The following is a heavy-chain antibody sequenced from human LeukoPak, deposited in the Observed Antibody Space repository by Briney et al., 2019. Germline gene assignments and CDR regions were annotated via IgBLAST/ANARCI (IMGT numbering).Heavy chain of an antibody. CDR1: GYSFTNYW. V-gene: IGHV5-51*01. J-gene: IGHJ4*02. CDR2: IFPGDSDT. CDR3: ARPGSSVRPYYFDY. Sequence: GESLKISCETSGYSFTNYWIVWVRQLPGKGLEWMGIIFPGDSDTRYSPSFQGQVTISADKSISTAYLQWSSLKASDTAMYYCARPGSSVRPYYFDYWGQGTLVTVSS. D-gene: IGHD3-10*01.